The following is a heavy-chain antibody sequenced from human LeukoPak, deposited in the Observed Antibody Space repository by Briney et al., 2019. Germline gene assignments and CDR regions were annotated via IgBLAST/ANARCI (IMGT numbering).Heavy chain of an antibody. CDR2: IWYDGSNK. CDR3: ARDAYYYDSSGYYPTFDFDY. V-gene: IGHV3-33*08. J-gene: IGHJ4*02. Sequence: GGSLRLSCAASGFTFSSYGMHWVRQAPGKGLEWVAVIWYDGSNKYYADSVKGRFTISRDNSKNTLYLQMNSLRAEDTAVYYCARDAYYYDSSGYYPTFDFDYWGQGTLVTVSS. D-gene: IGHD3-22*01. CDR1: GFTFSSYG.